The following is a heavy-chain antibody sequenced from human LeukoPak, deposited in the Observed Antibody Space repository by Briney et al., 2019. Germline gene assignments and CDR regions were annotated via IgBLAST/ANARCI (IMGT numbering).Heavy chain of an antibody. CDR1: GFTFSNYG. V-gene: IGHV3-33*06. J-gene: IGHJ4*02. Sequence: PGRSLRLSCVASGFTFSNYGMHWVRQAPGKGLEWVAVIWYDGSNKYYADSVKGRFTISRDNSKNTLYLQMNSLRAEDTAVYYCAKVGHGDYYLDYWGQGTLVTVSS. CDR3: AKVGHGDYYLDY. D-gene: IGHD4-17*01. CDR2: IWYDGSNK.